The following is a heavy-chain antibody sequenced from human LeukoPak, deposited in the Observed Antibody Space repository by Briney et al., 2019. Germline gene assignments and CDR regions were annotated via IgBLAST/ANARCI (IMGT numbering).Heavy chain of an antibody. V-gene: IGHV4-38-2*02. CDR2: IYHSGST. J-gene: IGHJ5*02. CDR1: GYSISSGYY. Sequence: SETLSLTCTVSGYSISSGYYWGWLRQPPGKGLEWIGSIYHSGSTYYNPSLKSQVTISVDTSKNQFSLKLTSVAAADTAVYYCARGYSSSWYLNWFDPWGQGTLVTVSS. D-gene: IGHD6-13*01. CDR3: ARGYSSSWYLNWFDP.